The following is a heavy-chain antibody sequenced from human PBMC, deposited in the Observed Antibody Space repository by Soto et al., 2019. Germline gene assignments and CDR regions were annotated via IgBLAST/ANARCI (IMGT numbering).Heavy chain of an antibody. CDR2: ISYDGSNQ. CDR3: AKDRGIYYYNGMDV. D-gene: IGHD3-10*01. Sequence: GGSLRLSCAASGFTFSGYGMHWVRQAPGKGLEWVAVISYDGSNQYYADSVKGRFTISRDNSKNTLYLQMNSLRAEDTAMYYCAKDRGIYYYNGMDVWGQGTTVTVSS. V-gene: IGHV3-30*18. J-gene: IGHJ6*02. CDR1: GFTFSGYG.